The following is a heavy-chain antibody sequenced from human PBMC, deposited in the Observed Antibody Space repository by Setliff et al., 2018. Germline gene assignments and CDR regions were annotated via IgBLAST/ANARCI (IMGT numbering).Heavy chain of an antibody. D-gene: IGHD1-26*01. Sequence: PGESLKISCAASGFTFSSYAMSWVRQAPGKGLEWVSAISGSGGSTYYADSVKGRFTISRDNSKNTLYLQMNSLRAEDTAVYYCAKDQKWELPYYFDYWGQGTLVTVSS. CDR3: AKDQKWELPYYFDY. V-gene: IGHV3-23*01. J-gene: IGHJ4*02. CDR1: GFTFSSYA. CDR2: ISGSGGST.